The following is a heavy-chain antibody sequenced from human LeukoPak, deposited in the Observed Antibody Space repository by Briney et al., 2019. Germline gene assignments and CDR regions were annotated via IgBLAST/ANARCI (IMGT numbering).Heavy chain of an antibody. CDR1: GFNFSNYW. V-gene: IGHV3-7*01. CDR2: IKLDGSEK. D-gene: IGHD3-22*01. Sequence: PGGSLRLSCAASGFNFSNYWMTWVRQAPGKGLEWVANIKLDGSEKYYVDSVKGRFTISRDNAKNSLYLQMNSLRAEDTAVYYCARGPDYFDSSGFYPFFFDSWGQGALVTVSS. CDR3: ARGPDYFDSSGFYPFFFDS. J-gene: IGHJ4*02.